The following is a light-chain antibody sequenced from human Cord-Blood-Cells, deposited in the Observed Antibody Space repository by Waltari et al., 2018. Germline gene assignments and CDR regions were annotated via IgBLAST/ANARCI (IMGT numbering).Light chain of an antibody. CDR1: QGVSSN. CDR3: QQYNNWPRT. CDR2: GAS. J-gene: IGKJ1*01. Sequence: EIVMTQSPATLSVSPGERATLSCRASQGVSSNLAWYQHKPDQAPRLLIYGASTSATGIPARFSGSGSGTEFTLTISSLQSEDFAVYYCQQYNNWPRTFGQGTKVEIK. V-gene: IGKV3-15*01.